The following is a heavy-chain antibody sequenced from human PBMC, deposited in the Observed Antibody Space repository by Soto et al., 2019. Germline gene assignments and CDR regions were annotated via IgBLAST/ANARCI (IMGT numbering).Heavy chain of an antibody. CDR2: IYDGGRT. CDR1: GFTVSTNY. V-gene: IGHV3-66*01. CDR3: ARVHVWNGWHYGMDV. Sequence: EVQLVESGGGLVQPGGSLRLSCAASGFTVSTNYMTWVRQAPGKGLEWVSLIYDGGRTYYVDSVKGRFTISRDNSKNTLNLQLNSLRVEDTAVYYCARVHVWNGWHYGMDVWGQGTTVTVAS. J-gene: IGHJ6*02. D-gene: IGHD3-3*01.